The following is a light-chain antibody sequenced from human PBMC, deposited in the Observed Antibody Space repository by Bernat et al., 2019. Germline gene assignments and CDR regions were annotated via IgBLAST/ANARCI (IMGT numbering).Light chain of an antibody. CDR2: AAS. Sequence: DIQMTQSPSSLSASIGDRVTITCRARQRISNYLAWLQQRPGKAPKLLIHAASSLQSGVPSRFSGSGSGTDFTLTISSLQPEDFATYYCQQSNTYPITFGQGTRLEIK. V-gene: IGKV1-16*01. J-gene: IGKJ5*01. CDR3: QQSNTYPIT. CDR1: QRISNY.